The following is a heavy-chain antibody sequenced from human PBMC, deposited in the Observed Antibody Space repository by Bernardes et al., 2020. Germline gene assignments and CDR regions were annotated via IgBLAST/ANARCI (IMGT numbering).Heavy chain of an antibody. Sequence: GSLRLSCAASGFPFSNYAMSWVRQAPGKGLEWVSGISGSGGSTYHADSVKGRFTISRDNSKNTLYLQMNSLRVEDTAVYYCAKGAITMIRGVIKHNYYYMDVWGKGTTVTVSS. V-gene: IGHV3-23*01. CDR2: ISGSGGST. D-gene: IGHD3-10*01. J-gene: IGHJ6*03. CDR3: AKGAITMIRGVIKHNYYYMDV. CDR1: GFPFSNYA.